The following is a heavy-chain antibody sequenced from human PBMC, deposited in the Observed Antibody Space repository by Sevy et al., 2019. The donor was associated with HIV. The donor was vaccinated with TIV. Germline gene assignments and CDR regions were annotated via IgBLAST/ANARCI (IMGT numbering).Heavy chain of an antibody. CDR2: IRSKANSYAT. J-gene: IGHJ1*01. D-gene: IGHD2-21*02. CDR1: GFTFSGSA. CDR3: TRLAYCGGDCYEYFQH. V-gene: IGHV3-73*01. Sequence: GGSLRLSCAASGFTFSGSAMHWVRQASGKGLEWVGRIRSKANSYATAYAASVKGRFTISRDDSKNTAYLQMNSLKTEDTAVYYCTRLAYCGGDCYEYFQHWGQGTLVTVSP.